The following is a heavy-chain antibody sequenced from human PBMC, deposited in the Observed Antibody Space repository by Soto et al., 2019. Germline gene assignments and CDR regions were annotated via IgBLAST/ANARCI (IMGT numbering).Heavy chain of an antibody. CDR1: GFTFSSYG. J-gene: IGHJ6*02. CDR2: ISYDGSNK. Sequence: QVQLVESGGGVVQPGRSLRLSCAASGFTFSSYGMHWVRQAPGKGLEWVAAISYDGSNKYYADSVKGRFTISRDNSKNTLYLQMNSLRAEDTDVYYCANGEDSSGWEEDRDYYYGMDVWGQGTTVTVSS. V-gene: IGHV3-30*18. D-gene: IGHD6-19*01. CDR3: ANGEDSSGWEEDRDYYYGMDV.